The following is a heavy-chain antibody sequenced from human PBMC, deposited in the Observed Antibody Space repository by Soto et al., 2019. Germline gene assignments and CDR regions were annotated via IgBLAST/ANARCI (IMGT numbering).Heavy chain of an antibody. CDR3: ARENSPAGLDV. CDR2: LSTSGSTM. V-gene: IGHV3-48*03. Sequence: GGSLRLSCTASGFTFINYEITFFRQAPGKWLEWVSYLSTSGSTMYYADSVKGRFTISRDNAKNSLFLQMNSLRAEDTAVYYCARENSPAGLDVWGQGTTVTVSS. D-gene: IGHD6-13*01. J-gene: IGHJ6*02. CDR1: GFTFINYE.